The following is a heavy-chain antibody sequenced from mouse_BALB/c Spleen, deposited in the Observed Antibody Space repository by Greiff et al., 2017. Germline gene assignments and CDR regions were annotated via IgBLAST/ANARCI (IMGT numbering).Heavy chain of an antibody. Sequence: EVMLVESGGGLVQPGGSLRLSCATSGFTFTDYYMSWVRQPPGKALEWLGFIRNKANGYTTEYSASVKGRFTISRDNSQSILYLQMNTLRAEDSATYYCARLPRTVPFDYWGQGTTLTVSS. D-gene: IGHD1-1*01. CDR3: ARLPRTVPFDY. CDR1: GFTFTDYY. V-gene: IGHV7-3*02. J-gene: IGHJ2*01. CDR2: IRNKANGYTT.